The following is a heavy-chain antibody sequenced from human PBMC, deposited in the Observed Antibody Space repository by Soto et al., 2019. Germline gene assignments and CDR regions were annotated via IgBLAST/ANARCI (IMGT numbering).Heavy chain of an antibody. CDR3: ARGGKGGSNFYGLDV. CDR1: GYRFTTYW. CDR2: FYPGDSDS. D-gene: IGHD1-26*01. V-gene: IGHV5-51*01. Sequence: GESLKISCQASGYRFTTYWIGWVRQMPGKGLEWMGIFYPGDSDSTYSPSFQGQVTISGDKSISAAYLQWSSLKASDTAIYYCARGGKGGSNFYGLDVWGQGTTVTAS. J-gene: IGHJ6*02.